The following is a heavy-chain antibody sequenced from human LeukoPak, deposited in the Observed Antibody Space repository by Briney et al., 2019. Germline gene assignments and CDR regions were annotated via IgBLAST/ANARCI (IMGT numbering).Heavy chain of an antibody. CDR3: ARELVAVAGTGWFDP. D-gene: IGHD6-19*01. CDR1: GYTFTSYY. CDR2: INPSGGST. J-gene: IGHJ5*02. V-gene: IGHV1-46*01. Sequence: GASVKVSCKASGYTFTSYYMHWVRQAPGQGLEWMGIINPSGGSTSYAQKFQGRVTMTRDTSTCTVYMELSSLRSEDTAVYYCARELVAVAGTGWFDPWGQGTLVTVSS.